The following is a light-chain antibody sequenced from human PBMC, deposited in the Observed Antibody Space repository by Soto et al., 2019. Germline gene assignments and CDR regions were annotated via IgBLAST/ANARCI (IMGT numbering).Light chain of an antibody. CDR3: QVWDSSSDHYV. CDR1: NIGTKR. Sequence: LTQPPSVSVAPGQTARITCGGNNIGTKRVHWYQQKPGQAPVMLVYDDSGRPSGIPARFSGSNSGNTATLTISRVEAEDEADYYCQVWDSSSDHYVFGTGTKVTVL. J-gene: IGLJ1*01. V-gene: IGLV3-21*02. CDR2: DDS.